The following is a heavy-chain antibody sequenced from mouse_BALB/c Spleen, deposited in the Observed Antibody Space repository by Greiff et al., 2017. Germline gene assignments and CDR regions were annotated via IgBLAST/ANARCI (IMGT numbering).Heavy chain of an antibody. V-gene: IGHV3-2*02. Sequence: EVKVEESGPGLVKPSQSLSLTCTVTGYSITSDYAWNWIRQFPGNKLEWMGYISYSGSTSYNPSLKSRISITRDTSKNQFFLQLNSVTTEDTATYYCARQGDSLRRLDYAMDYWGQGTSGTVSS. CDR2: ISYSGST. CDR1: GYSITSDYA. J-gene: IGHJ4*01. D-gene: IGHD1-2*01. CDR3: ARQGDSLRRLDYAMDY.